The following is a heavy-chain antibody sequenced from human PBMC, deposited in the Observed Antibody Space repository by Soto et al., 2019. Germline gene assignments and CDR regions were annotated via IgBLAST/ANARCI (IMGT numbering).Heavy chain of an antibody. CDR2: IYHSGST. V-gene: IGHV4-30-2*06. Sequence: SETLSLTCTVSGGSINSGDYHWTWIRQSPGKGLEWIGAIYHSGSTYYNPSLKSRVTISVDRSKNQFSLKLSSVTAADTAVYYCGRVAGMEYFFDYWGQGTLVTVSS. CDR3: GRVAGMEYFFDY. J-gene: IGHJ4*02. CDR1: GGSINSGDYH. D-gene: IGHD3-10*01.